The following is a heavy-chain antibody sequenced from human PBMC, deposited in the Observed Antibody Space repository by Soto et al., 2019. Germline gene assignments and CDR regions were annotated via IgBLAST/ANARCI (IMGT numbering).Heavy chain of an antibody. Sequence: GGSLRLSCTASGFTFSRYAMHWVRQAPGEGLEWVAVISRDGSSKYYGDSVKGRFTVSRDNSNNTLYLSMTSLRPDDTAVFYCARSRNGAVPDSINFWGQGTLVTVSS. V-gene: IGHV3-30-3*01. J-gene: IGHJ4*02. CDR1: GFTFSRYA. D-gene: IGHD2-8*01. CDR2: ISRDGSSK. CDR3: ARSRNGAVPDSINF.